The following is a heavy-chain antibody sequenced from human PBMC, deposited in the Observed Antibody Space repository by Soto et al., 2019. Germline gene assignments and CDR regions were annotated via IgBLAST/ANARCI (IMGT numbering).Heavy chain of an antibody. J-gene: IGHJ6*02. V-gene: IGHV3-11*06. Sequence: ESGGGLVKPGGSLRLSCAASGFTFSDYYMSWIRQAPGKGLEWVSYISSSSSYTNYADSVKGRFTISRDNAKNSLYLQMNSLRAEDTAVYYCARDAIAAAVAHYYYYGMDVWGQGTTVTVSS. D-gene: IGHD6-13*01. CDR3: ARDAIAAAVAHYYYYGMDV. CDR1: GFTFSDYY. CDR2: ISSSSSYT.